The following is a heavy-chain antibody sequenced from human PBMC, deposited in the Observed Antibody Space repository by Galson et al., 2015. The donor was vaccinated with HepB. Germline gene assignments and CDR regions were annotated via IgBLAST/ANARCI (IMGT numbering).Heavy chain of an antibody. CDR2: ISYDGRNI. V-gene: IGHV3-30*04. D-gene: IGHD3-3*01. CDR3: ARVVVLSGTHLGEEDLDA. J-gene: IGHJ5*02. CDR1: GFSFGSYA. Sequence: SLRLSCAASGFSFGSYAMHWVRQTPGEGLEWLSAISYDGRNIYYADSVRGRFTISRDNSKNILYLQMNSLRPDDTAVYYCARVVVLSGTHLGEEDLDAWGQGVLVTVSS.